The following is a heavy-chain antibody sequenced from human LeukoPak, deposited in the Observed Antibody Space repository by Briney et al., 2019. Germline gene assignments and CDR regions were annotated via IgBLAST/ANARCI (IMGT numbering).Heavy chain of an antibody. Sequence: ASVKVSCKASGYTFTGHYLHWVRQAPGQGLEWMGWINPNSGDTNYAQKFQGRVTMTRDTSISTAYMELRSLRSDDTAVYYCVRDRERLYYFDYWGQGTLVTVSS. CDR1: GYTFTGHY. D-gene: IGHD5-24*01. CDR3: VRDRERLYYFDY. V-gene: IGHV1-2*02. J-gene: IGHJ4*02. CDR2: INPNSGDT.